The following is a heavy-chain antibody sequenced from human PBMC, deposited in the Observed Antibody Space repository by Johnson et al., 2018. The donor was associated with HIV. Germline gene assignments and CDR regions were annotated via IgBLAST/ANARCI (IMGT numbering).Heavy chain of an antibody. D-gene: IGHD1-26*01. CDR3: AKDSPGWLVGAIGEDAFDI. V-gene: IGHV3-23*04. Sequence: VQLVESGVGLVQPGGSLRVSCAASGFKYAASGLAFSNYAVKWVSHTPGGDGGTSFADSVRGRYIISRDNSKNTLYLQMNSLRAEDTAVYYCAKDSPGWLVGAIGEDAFDIWGQGTMVTVSS. CDR1: GFKYAAS. CDR2: TPGGDGGT. J-gene: IGHJ3*02.